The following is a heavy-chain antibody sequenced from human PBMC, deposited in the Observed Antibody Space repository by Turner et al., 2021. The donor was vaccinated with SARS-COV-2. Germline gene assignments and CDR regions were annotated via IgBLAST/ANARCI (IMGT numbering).Heavy chain of an antibody. CDR2: ISYAGENT. Sequence: QVQLLESGGDVFPPGRSPRLPCTAAGFTPSSYPMHWVRQAPGKGLEWVAVISYAGENTKYADSVKGRFTVSRDTSKSTLFLQINSLKSEDTAVYYCARGGVKMSTIYWYFDLWGRGTLVTVSS. D-gene: IGHD1-26*01. CDR1: GFTPSSYP. CDR3: ARGGVKMSTIYWYFDL. V-gene: IGHV3-30*03. J-gene: IGHJ2*01.